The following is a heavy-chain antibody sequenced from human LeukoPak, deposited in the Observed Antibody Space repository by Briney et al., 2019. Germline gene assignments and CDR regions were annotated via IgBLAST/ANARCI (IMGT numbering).Heavy chain of an antibody. J-gene: IGHJ4*02. CDR1: GFTFSSYS. Sequence: GGSLRLSCAASGFTFSSYSMNWVRQAPGKGLEWVSYISSSSSTIYYADSVKGRFTISRDNGKNSLYLQMNSLRAEDTAVYYCARDSGWWRFDFWGQGTLVTVSS. CDR3: ARDSGWWRFDF. D-gene: IGHD6-13*01. V-gene: IGHV3-48*04. CDR2: ISSSSSTI.